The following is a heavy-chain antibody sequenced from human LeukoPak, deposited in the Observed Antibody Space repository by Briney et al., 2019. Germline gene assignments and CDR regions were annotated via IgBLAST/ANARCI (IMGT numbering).Heavy chain of an antibody. D-gene: IGHD3-10*01. CDR3: ARGYGSGSYNNFNQ. CDR2: IHYTGNT. J-gene: IGHJ4*02. CDR1: GASVRGYY. V-gene: IGHV4-59*02. Sequence: PSETLSLTCTVSGASVRGYYWSWIRQPPGKGLEWIGYIHYTGNTDYNPSLTSRVTMSVDTSKNQFSLMLTSVTAADTAVYYCARGYGSGSYNNFNQWGQELLVAVSS.